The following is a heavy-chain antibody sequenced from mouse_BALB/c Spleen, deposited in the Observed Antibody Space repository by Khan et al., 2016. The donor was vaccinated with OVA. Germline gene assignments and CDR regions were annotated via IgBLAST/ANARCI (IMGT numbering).Heavy chain of an antibody. CDR2: IIGGGGTT. J-gene: IGHJ3*01. CDR1: GFVFSTYD. Sequence: EVQLVESGGGLVKPGGSLKLSCAASGFVFSTYDMSWVRQTPEKRLEWVAFIIGGGGTTYYPDTVKGRFPISRDNAKNTLYLQMSSLKSDYTAMYYCARHGDYDEAWFAYWGQGTLVTVSA. CDR3: ARHGDYDEAWFAY. V-gene: IGHV5-12-1*01. D-gene: IGHD2-4*01.